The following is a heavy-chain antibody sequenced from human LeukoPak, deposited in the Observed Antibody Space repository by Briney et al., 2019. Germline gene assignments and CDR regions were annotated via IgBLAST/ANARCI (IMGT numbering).Heavy chain of an antibody. J-gene: IGHJ3*02. V-gene: IGHV1-18*04. CDR1: GYTFTDYF. D-gene: IGHD3-9*01. CDR3: ARVQVLRYLDWLLRGAFDI. CDR2: ISAYNGNT. Sequence: ASVKVSCKASGYTFTDYFMHWVRQAPGQGLEWMGWISAYNGNTNYAQKLQGRVTMTTDTSTSTAYMELRSLRSDDTAVYYCARVQVLRYLDWLLRGAFDIWGQGTMVTVSS.